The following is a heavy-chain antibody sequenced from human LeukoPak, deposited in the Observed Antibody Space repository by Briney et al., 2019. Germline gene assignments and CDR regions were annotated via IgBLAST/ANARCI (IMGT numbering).Heavy chain of an antibody. Sequence: GGSLGLSCAASGFTFRNYAMSWVRQAPGKGLEWVSAISGSGGSTYYADSVKGRFTISRDNSKNTLFLQMNSLRAEDTAVYYCAKDTYGDYSLFDYWGQGTLVTVSS. D-gene: IGHD4-17*01. CDR1: GFTFRNYA. CDR2: ISGSGGST. J-gene: IGHJ4*02. V-gene: IGHV3-23*01. CDR3: AKDTYGDYSLFDY.